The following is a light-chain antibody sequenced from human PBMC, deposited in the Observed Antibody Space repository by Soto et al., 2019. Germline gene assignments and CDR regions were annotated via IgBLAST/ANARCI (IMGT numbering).Light chain of an antibody. J-gene: IGLJ3*02. CDR2: YDT. V-gene: IGLV3-21*04. CDR1: NIGTRS. Sequence: SYELTQPPSVSVAPGETAGIACGGDNIGTRSVHWYQQRPGQAPVLVIYYDTDRPSGIPERFSGSNSGNTATLTINGVEAGDEADYYCRVWDSSRDHRVFGGGTKVTVL. CDR3: RVWDSSRDHRV.